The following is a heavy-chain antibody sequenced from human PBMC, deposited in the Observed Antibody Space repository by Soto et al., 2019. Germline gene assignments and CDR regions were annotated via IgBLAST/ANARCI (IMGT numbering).Heavy chain of an antibody. CDR3: ARGRGTVTTAIYGMDV. Sequence: SETLSLTCAVYGGSFSGYYWSWIRQPPGKGLEWIGEINHSGSTNYNPSLKSRVTISVDTSKNQFSRKLSSVTAADTAVYYCARGRGTVTTAIYGMDVWGQGTTVTVSS. CDR2: INHSGST. V-gene: IGHV4-34*01. J-gene: IGHJ6*02. D-gene: IGHD4-17*01. CDR1: GGSFSGYY.